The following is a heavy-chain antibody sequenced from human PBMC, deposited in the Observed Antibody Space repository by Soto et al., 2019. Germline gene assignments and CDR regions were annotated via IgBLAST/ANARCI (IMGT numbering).Heavy chain of an antibody. J-gene: IGHJ3*02. CDR2: INHSGST. CDR3: ARLTTTVTPDAFDI. Sequence: SETLSLTCAVYGGSFSGYYWSWIRQPPGKGLEWIGEINHSGSTNYNPSLKSRVTISVDTSKNQFSLKLSSVTAADTAVYYCARLTTTVTPDAFDIWGQGTMVTVSS. V-gene: IGHV4-34*01. CDR1: GGSFSGYY. D-gene: IGHD4-17*01.